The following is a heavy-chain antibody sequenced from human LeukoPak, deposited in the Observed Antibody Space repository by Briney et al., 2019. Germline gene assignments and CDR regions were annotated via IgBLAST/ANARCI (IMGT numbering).Heavy chain of an antibody. CDR3: ARRVSSGYSDY. Sequence: SETLSLTCAVSGGSVSSGIYYWSWIRQPPGKGLEWIGYIYYSGSTNYNPSLKSRVTISIDTSKNQFSLKLSSVTAADTALYYCARRVSSGYSDYWGQGTLVTVSS. CDR2: IYYSGST. V-gene: IGHV4-61*01. CDR1: GGSVSSGIYY. J-gene: IGHJ4*02. D-gene: IGHD3-22*01.